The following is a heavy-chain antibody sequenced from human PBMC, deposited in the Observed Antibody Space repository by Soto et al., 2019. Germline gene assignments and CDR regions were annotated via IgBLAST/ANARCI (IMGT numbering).Heavy chain of an antibody. J-gene: IGHJ3*02. CDR3: ARHSSSWRNDAFDI. Sequence: QVQLQESGPGLVKPSETLSLTCTVSGGSISSYYWSWIRQPPGKGLEWIGYIYYSGSTNYNPSLKSRVTISVDTSKNQFSLKLSSVTAADTAVYYCARHSSSWRNDAFDIWGQGTMVTVSS. V-gene: IGHV4-59*08. CDR2: IYYSGST. CDR1: GGSISSYY. D-gene: IGHD6-13*01.